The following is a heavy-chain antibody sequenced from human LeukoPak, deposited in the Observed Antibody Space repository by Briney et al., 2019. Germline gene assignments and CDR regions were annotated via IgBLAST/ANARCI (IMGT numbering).Heavy chain of an antibody. CDR1: GGTFSSHA. Sequence: SVKVSCKASGGTFSSHAISWVRQAPGQGLERMGGIIPIFGTANYAQKFQGRVTITAVESMSTTYMELSSLRSEDTAVYYCARGWLAETTVVTPYNYWGQGTLVTVSS. V-gene: IGHV1-69*13. J-gene: IGHJ4*02. D-gene: IGHD4-23*01. CDR3: ARGWLAETTVVTPYNY. CDR2: IIPIFGTA.